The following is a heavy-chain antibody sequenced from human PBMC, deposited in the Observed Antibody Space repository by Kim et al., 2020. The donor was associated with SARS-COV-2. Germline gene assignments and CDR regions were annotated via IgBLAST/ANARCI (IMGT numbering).Heavy chain of an antibody. CDR2: ISSSSSTI. Sequence: GGSLRLSCAASGFTFSSYSMNWVRQAPGKGLEWVSYISSSSSTIYYADSVKGRFTISRDNAKNSLYLQMNSLRAEDTAVYYCARDEYQLPLSPEDYYYYYGMDVWGQGTTVTVSS. J-gene: IGHJ6*02. CDR1: GFTFSSYS. D-gene: IGHD2-2*01. V-gene: IGHV3-48*04. CDR3: ARDEYQLPLSPEDYYYYYGMDV.